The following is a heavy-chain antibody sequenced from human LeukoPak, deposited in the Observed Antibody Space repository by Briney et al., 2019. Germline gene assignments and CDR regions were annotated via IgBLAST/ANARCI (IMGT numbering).Heavy chain of an antibody. D-gene: IGHD1-26*01. CDR1: GFTFSSYS. Sequence: PGGSLRLSCAASGFTFSSYSMNWVRQAPGKGLEWVSSISSGSSYIYYADSVKGRFTISRDNAKNSLYLQMNSLRAEDTAVYYCARDRPDFIVGAHFDYWGQGTLVTVSS. CDR3: ARDRPDFIVGAHFDY. V-gene: IGHV3-21*01. CDR2: ISSGSSYI. J-gene: IGHJ4*02.